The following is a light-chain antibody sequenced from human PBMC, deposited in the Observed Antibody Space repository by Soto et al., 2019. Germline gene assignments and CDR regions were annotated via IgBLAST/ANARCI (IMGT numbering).Light chain of an antibody. CDR3: AVWDDSLNGVV. J-gene: IGLJ2*01. Sequence: QSVLTQPPSASGTPGQRVTISCSGSSSNIGSNTVNWYQQLPGTAPKLLIYSNNQRPSGVPDRFSGSKSGTSASLAISGLQSEDEADYYCAVWDDSLNGVVFGGGTQLPVL. CDR2: SNN. CDR1: SSNIGSNT. V-gene: IGLV1-44*01.